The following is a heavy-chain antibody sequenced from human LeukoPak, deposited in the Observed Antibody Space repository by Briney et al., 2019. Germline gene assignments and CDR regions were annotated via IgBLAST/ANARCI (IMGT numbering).Heavy chain of an antibody. J-gene: IGHJ4*02. CDR2: IIPIFGTA. V-gene: IGHV1-69*13. CDR3: ARVQLGYCSSTSCYGYDY. CDR1: GGTFSSYA. Sequence: SVKVSCKASGGTFSSYAISWVRQAPGQGLEWMGGIIPIFGTANYAQKFQGRVTITADESTSTAYMELSSLRSEDTAVYYCARVQLGYCSSTSCYGYDYWGQGTLVTVSS. D-gene: IGHD2-2*01.